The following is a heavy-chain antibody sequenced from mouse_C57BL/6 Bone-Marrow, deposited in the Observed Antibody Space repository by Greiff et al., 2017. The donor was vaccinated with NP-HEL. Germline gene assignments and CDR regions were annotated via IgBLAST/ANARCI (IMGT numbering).Heavy chain of an antibody. CDR1: GFSLSTSGMG. D-gene: IGHD4-1*02. J-gene: IGHJ3*01. CDR3: ARRANWERFFAY. Sequence: QVTLKESGPGILQSSQTLSLTCSFSGFSLSTSGMGVSWIRQPSGKGLEWLAHIYWDDDKRYNPSLKSRLTISKDTSRNQVFLKITSVDTADTATYYCARRANWERFFAYWGQGTLVTVSA. V-gene: IGHV8-12*01. CDR2: IYWDDDK.